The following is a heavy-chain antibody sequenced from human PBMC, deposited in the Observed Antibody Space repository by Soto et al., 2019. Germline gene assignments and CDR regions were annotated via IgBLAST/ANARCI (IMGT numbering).Heavy chain of an antibody. Sequence: KTSETLSLTCTVSGGSFSSADDYWTWIRQPPGKGLEWIGYIYYSGSTYYNPSLKSRVSISLDKSKKQFSLKLTSVTASDTAVYDCVSAHGDYTHFDSWGQGTLVTVSS. V-gene: IGHV4-30-4*01. CDR1: GGSFSSADDY. CDR3: VSAHGDYTHFDS. D-gene: IGHD4-17*01. J-gene: IGHJ4*02. CDR2: IYYSGST.